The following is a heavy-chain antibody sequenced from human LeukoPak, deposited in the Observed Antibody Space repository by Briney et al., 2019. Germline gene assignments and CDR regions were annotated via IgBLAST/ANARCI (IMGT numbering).Heavy chain of an antibody. CDR3: ARYTSSSYLFDP. CDR1: GGSISSYY. Sequence: PSETLSLTCTVSGGSISSYYWSWIRQPPGKGLEWIGYIHYSGSANYNPSLKSRVTISKDTSKNQFSLELSSVTAADTAVYYCARYTSSSYLFDPWGQGTLVTVSS. CDR2: IHYSGSA. D-gene: IGHD6-13*01. J-gene: IGHJ5*02. V-gene: IGHV4-59*01.